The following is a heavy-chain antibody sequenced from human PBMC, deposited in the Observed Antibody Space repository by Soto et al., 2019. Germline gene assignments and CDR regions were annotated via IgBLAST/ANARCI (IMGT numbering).Heavy chain of an antibody. CDR1: GFTFSSYG. CDR3: ARGPSIYPGAYSPDYGMDV. Sequence: QVQLVESGGGVVQPGRFLRLSCAASGFTFSSYGMHWVRQAPGKGLEWVAVIWYDGSNKYYADSVKGRFTISRDNSKNTLYLQMNSLRAEDTAVYYCARGPSIYPGAYSPDYGMDVWGQGTTVTVSS. V-gene: IGHV3-33*01. J-gene: IGHJ6*02. D-gene: IGHD5-18*01. CDR2: IWYDGSNK.